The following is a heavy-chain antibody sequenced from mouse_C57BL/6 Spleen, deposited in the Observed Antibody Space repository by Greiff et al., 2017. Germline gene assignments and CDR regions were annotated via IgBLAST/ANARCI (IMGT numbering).Heavy chain of an antibody. D-gene: IGHD2-3*01. CDR3: ARGGMIYGGYYRYFDY. CDR1: GYTFTSYW. V-gene: IGHV1-52*01. J-gene: IGHJ2*01. CDR2: IDPSDSET. Sequence: QVQLQQSGAELVRPGSSVKLSCKASGYTFTSYWMHWVKQRPIQGLEWIGNIDPSDSETHYNQKFKDKATLTVDKSSSTAYMQLSSLTSEDSAVYYCARGGMIYGGYYRYFDYWGQGTTLTVSA.